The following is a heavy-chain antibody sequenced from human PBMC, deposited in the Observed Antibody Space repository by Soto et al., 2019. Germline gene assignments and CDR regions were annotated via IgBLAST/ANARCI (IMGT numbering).Heavy chain of an antibody. J-gene: IGHJ6*02. CDR1: GFTFSSYG. CDR2: ISHDGSNK. CDR3: AKAKYSSSWYSYGMDV. V-gene: IGHV3-30*18. Sequence: QVPLVESGGGVVQPGRSLRLSCAASGFTFSSYGMHWVRQAPGKGLEWVAVISHDGSNKYYADSVKGRFTISRDNSKNTLYLQMNSLRAEDTAVYYCAKAKYSSSWYSYGMDVWGQGTTVTVSS. D-gene: IGHD6-13*01.